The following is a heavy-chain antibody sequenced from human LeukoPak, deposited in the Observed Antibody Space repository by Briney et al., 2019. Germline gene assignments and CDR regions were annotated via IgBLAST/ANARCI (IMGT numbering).Heavy chain of an antibody. V-gene: IGHV4-61*02. J-gene: IGHJ6*03. CDR2: IYTSGST. D-gene: IGHD5-12*01. CDR1: GGSISSGSYY. CDR3: ARGRYSGYSYYYYYMDV. Sequence: SETLSLTCTVSGGSISSGSYYWSWIRQLAGKGLEWIGRIYTSGSTNYNPSLKSRVTISVDTSKNQFSLKLSSVTAADTAVYYCARGRYSGYSYYYYYMDVWGKGTTVTVSS.